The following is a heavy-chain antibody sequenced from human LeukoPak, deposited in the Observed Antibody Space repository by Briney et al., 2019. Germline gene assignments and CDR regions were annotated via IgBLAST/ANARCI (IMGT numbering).Heavy chain of an antibody. CDR3: ARDDSSGYCPY. CDR2: INLTGGST. J-gene: IGHJ4*02. Sequence: GASVKVSCKASVYTFTGYYMHWVRQAPGQGLEWLGIINLTGGSTNYAQKFHGRVTMTRDTSTSTVYMELSSLRSEDTAVYYCARDDSSGYCPYWGQGTLVTVSS. V-gene: IGHV1-46*01. CDR1: VYTFTGYY. D-gene: IGHD3-22*01.